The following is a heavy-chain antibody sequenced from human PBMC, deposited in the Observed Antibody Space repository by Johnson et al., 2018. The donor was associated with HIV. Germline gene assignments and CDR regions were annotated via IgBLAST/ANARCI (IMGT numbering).Heavy chain of an antibody. Sequence: VQLVESGGGFVQPGRSLRLSCAPSGFTIDDDAIHWVRQAPGKGLEWVSGISWNSDTIGYADSVKGRFAISRDNAKNSLYLQMNSLRAEDTALYYCAKERQLVRAFDIWGQGTMVTVSS. D-gene: IGHD6-6*01. V-gene: IGHV3-9*01. CDR2: ISWNSDTI. CDR1: GFTIDDDA. J-gene: IGHJ3*02. CDR3: AKERQLVRAFDI.